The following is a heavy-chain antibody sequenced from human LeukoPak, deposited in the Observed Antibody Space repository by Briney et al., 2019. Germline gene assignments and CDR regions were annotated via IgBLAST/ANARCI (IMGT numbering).Heavy chain of an antibody. Sequence: SETLSLTCAVYGGSFSGYYWSWVRQSPGKGLEWIGEINQSGNTNYSPSLKSRVTISVDTSKNQFSLKLSSVTAADTAVYYCAREGMVRETLEAFDIWGQGTMVTVSS. CDR1: GGSFSGYY. J-gene: IGHJ3*02. V-gene: IGHV4-34*01. CDR2: INQSGNT. CDR3: AREGMVRETLEAFDI. D-gene: IGHD3-10*01.